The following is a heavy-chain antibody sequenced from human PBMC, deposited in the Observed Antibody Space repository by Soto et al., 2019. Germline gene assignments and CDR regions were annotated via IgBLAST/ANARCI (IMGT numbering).Heavy chain of an antibody. D-gene: IGHD1-26*01. Sequence: PGGSMRRSCAAAGIAFSSYAMSWVRQAPGRGLEWVSAISGRTGRTYYADSVKGRFTISRDNSRNTLFVQMNSLRVEDTAVYHCAKAVGVEVIYTAGTYYYYFDYWGQGALVTVSS. CDR2: ISGRTGRT. V-gene: IGHV3-23*01. CDR3: AKAVGVEVIYTAGTYYYYFDY. J-gene: IGHJ4*02. CDR1: GIAFSSYA.